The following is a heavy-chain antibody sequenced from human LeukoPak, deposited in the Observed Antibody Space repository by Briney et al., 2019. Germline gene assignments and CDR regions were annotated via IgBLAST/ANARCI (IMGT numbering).Heavy chain of an antibody. J-gene: IGHJ5*02. CDR2: IRDDESHK. V-gene: IGHV3-30*02. CDR3: AKSERGSDKWLAP. Sequence: PGGSLRLSCSPSGFTFSNSGLHWVRQAPGKGLEGVAFIRDDESHKFYGDPVKGRFTISRDNSKNTLYLQMNSLRDEDTAVYYCAKSERGSDKWLAPWGQGTLVSVSS. CDR1: GFTFSNSG. D-gene: IGHD1-26*01.